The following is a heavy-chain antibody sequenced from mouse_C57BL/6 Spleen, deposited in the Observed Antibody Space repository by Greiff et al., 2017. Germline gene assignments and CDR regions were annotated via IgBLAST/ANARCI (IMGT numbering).Heavy chain of an antibody. D-gene: IGHD3-3*01. Sequence: EVKLVESGEGLVKPGGSLKLSCAASGFTFSSYAMSWVRQTPEKRLEWVAYFSSGGDYIYYADTVKGRFTISRDNARNTLYLQMSSLKSEDTAMYYCTRGDAGYAMDYWGQGTSVTVSS. V-gene: IGHV5-9-1*02. CDR1: GFTFSSYA. CDR3: TRGDAGYAMDY. CDR2: FSSGGDYI. J-gene: IGHJ4*01.